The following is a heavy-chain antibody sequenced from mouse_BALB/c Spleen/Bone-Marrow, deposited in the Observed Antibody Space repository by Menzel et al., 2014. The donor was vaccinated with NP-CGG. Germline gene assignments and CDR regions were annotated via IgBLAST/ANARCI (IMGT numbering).Heavy chain of an antibody. D-gene: IGHD4-1*01. CDR1: GFNIRDTY. V-gene: IGHV14-3*02. Sequence: EVQLQQSGAELVKPGASVKLSCTASGFNIRDTYMHWVRQRPEQGLEWIGRIDPANGNTKYDPKFQGKATITADTSSNTAYLQLSSLTSEDTAVYYCARWEYYAMDYWGQGTSVTVSS. CDR2: IDPANGNT. J-gene: IGHJ4*01. CDR3: ARWEYYAMDY.